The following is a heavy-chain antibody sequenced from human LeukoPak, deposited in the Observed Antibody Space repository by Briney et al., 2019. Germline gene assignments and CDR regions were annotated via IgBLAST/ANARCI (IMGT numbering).Heavy chain of an antibody. J-gene: IGHJ5*02. CDR1: GGSFSGYY. V-gene: IGHV4-34*01. CDR2: INHSGST. CDR3: ARGNWFDP. Sequence: SETLSLTCAVYGGSFSGYYWSWIRQPPGKGLEWIGEINHSGSTNYNPSLKSRVTISVDTSKNQFSLKLSPVTAADTAVYYRARGNWFDPWGQGTLVTVSS.